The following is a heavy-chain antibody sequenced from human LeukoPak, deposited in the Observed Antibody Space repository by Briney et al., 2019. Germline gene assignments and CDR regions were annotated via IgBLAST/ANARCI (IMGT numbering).Heavy chain of an antibody. CDR1: GYIFTSYY. CDR3: ARVGPLVVVAANDYFDY. V-gene: IGHV1-46*01. CDR2: INPSGGST. J-gene: IGHJ4*02. D-gene: IGHD2-15*01. Sequence: ASVKVSCKASGYIFTSYYMHWVRQAPGQGLEWMGIINPSGGSTSYAQKFQGRVTMTRDTSTSTVYMELSSLRSEDTAVYYCARVGPLVVVAANDYFDYWGQGTLVTVSS.